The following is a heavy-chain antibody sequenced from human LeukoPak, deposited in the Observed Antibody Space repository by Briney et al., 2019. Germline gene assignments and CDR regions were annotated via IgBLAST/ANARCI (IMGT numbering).Heavy chain of an antibody. CDR3: ARGNRQLAYYGSGSRLPYDS. D-gene: IGHD3-10*01. Sequence: ASQTLSLTCTVSGGSISSGANYWTWIRQPPGKGLEWIGEVNRFESISYNPSLKGRATISADTSKNQLSLKLSSVSAADTAVYYCARGNRQLAYYGSGSRLPYDSWGQGTLVTVSS. J-gene: IGHJ4*02. CDR1: GGSISSGANY. V-gene: IGHV4-61*08. CDR2: VNRFESI.